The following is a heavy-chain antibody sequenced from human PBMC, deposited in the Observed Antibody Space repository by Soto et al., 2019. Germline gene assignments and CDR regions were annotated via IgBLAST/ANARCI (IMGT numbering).Heavy chain of an antibody. D-gene: IGHD2-2*01. CDR3: ARVRRLGSPVPGNYMDV. CDR1: GGSISSYY. V-gene: IGHV4-59*01. J-gene: IGHJ6*02. CDR2: IYYSGST. Sequence: PSETLSLTCTVSGGSISSYYWSWIRQPPGKGLEWIGYIYYSGSTNYNPSLKSRVTISVDTSKNQFSLKLSSVTAADTAVYYCARVRRLGSPVPGNYMDVWGQGTTVTSP.